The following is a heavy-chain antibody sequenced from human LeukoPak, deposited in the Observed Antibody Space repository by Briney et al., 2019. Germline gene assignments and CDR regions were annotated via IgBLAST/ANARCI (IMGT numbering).Heavy chain of an antibody. Sequence: SETLSLTCTVSGGSISTYYWSLIRQPAGKGLEWIGRIYASGNTNYNPSLKSRVTMSLDMSKNQFSLRLTSVTAADTAVYYCAREYSSSSGKNAFDVWGQGTMVTVSS. CDR2: IYASGNT. D-gene: IGHD6-6*01. CDR3: AREYSSSSGKNAFDV. V-gene: IGHV4-4*07. J-gene: IGHJ3*01. CDR1: GGSISTYY.